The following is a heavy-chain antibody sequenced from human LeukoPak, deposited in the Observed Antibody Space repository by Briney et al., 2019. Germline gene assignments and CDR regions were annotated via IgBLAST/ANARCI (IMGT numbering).Heavy chain of an antibody. CDR2: IIPIFGTA. D-gene: IGHD4-17*01. J-gene: IGHJ4*02. CDR1: GGTFSSYA. V-gene: IGHV1-69*05. Sequence: SVKVSCKASGGTFSSYAISWVRQAPGQGLEWMGGIIPIFGTANYAQKFQGRVTITTDESTSTAYMELSSLRSEDTAVYYCARGSEYGDSLSDYWGQGTLVTVSS. CDR3: ARGSEYGDSLSDY.